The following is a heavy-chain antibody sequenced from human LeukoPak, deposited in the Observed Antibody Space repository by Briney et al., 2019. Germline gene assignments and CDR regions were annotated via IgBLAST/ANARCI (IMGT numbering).Heavy chain of an antibody. V-gene: IGHV3-23*01. D-gene: IGHD3-10*01. J-gene: IGHJ4*02. CDR2: ISGSGGST. Sequence: PGGSLRLSCAASGFTFSSYAMSWVRQTPVKGLEWVSVISGSGGSTYYADSVKGRFTISRVNSKNTLYLQMNSLRAEDTAVYYCAKHFYGSGSHYYFDYWGQGTLVTVSS. CDR1: GFTFSSYA. CDR3: AKHFYGSGSHYYFDY.